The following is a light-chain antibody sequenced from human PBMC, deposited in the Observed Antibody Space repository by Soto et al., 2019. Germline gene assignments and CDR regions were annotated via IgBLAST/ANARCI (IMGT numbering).Light chain of an antibody. CDR1: SSNIGRNT. V-gene: IGLV1-44*01. CDR2: SSN. J-gene: IGLJ2*01. Sequence: QAVVTQPPSASGTPGQRVTISCSGSSSNIGRNTVNWYHHLPGTAPKLLIYSSNRRPSGVPDRFSGSKSGTSASLAISGLQSEDEADYYCEAWDDSLNSPVFGGGTKLTVL. CDR3: EAWDDSLNSPV.